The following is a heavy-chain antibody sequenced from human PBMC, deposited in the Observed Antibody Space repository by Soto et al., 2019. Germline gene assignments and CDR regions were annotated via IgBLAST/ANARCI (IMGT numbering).Heavy chain of an antibody. CDR3: ARALSVSYPQTYFDY. Sequence: GASVKVSCKASGYTFTGYYMHWVRQAPGQGLEWMGGINPNIGPTNYAQKFQGRVTITADESISTAYMELSRLRSEDTAVYYCARALSVSYPQTYFDYWGQGTLVTVSS. V-gene: IGHV1-2*02. CDR1: GYTFTGYY. D-gene: IGHD1-26*01. CDR2: INPNIGPT. J-gene: IGHJ4*02.